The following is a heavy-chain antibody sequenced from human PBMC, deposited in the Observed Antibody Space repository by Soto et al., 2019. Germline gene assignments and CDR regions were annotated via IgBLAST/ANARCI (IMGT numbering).Heavy chain of an antibody. CDR3: ARVFDAFDI. Sequence: EVQLVESGGGLIQPGGSLRLSCAASGFIVSTNYMNWVRQAPGKGLECVSVIYTGGSTYYADSVKGRLTISRDNSKNTLYLQMNSLRAEDTAVYYCARVFDAFDIWGQGTMVTVSS. V-gene: IGHV3-53*01. CDR2: IYTGGST. CDR1: GFIVSTNY. J-gene: IGHJ3*02.